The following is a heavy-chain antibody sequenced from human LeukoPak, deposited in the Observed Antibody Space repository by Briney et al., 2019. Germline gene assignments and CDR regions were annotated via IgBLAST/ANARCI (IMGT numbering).Heavy chain of an antibody. D-gene: IGHD3-16*02. J-gene: IGHJ4*02. CDR1: GFPFSSYA. Sequence: GGSLRLSCAASGFPFSSYAMSWVRQAPGKGLEWVSAISGSGGSTYYADSVKGRFTISRDNSKNTLYLQMNSLRAEDTAVYYGAKGKTFGGVFVAALDYWGQGTLVTVSS. V-gene: IGHV3-23*01. CDR3: AKGKTFGGVFVAALDY. CDR2: ISGSGGST.